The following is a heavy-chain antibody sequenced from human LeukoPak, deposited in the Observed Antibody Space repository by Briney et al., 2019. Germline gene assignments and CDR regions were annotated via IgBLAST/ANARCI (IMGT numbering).Heavy chain of an antibody. CDR3: AKASTYSSGWYLYYFDY. CDR1: GFTFSSYG. V-gene: IGHV3-30*02. D-gene: IGHD6-19*01. Sequence: PGGSLRLSCAASGFTFSSYGMHWVRQAPGKGLEWVAFIQYDGSNKYFADSVTGRFTISRDNSKNTLYLQMNSLRAEDTAVYYCAKASTYSSGWYLYYFDYWGQGTLVTVSS. J-gene: IGHJ4*02. CDR2: IQYDGSNK.